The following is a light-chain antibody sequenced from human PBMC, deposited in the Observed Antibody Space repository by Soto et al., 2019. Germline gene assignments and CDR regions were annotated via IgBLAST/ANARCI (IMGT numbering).Light chain of an antibody. Sequence: DIQMTQSPSSLSASIGDRVTISCRASQGINTYLAWYQQKPVKAPKLLIYGASTLQSGVPSRFSGSGAETDFTLTISSLQPEDVATYYCQKPNSVFPVTFGPGTKVGV. CDR3: QKPNSVFPVT. J-gene: IGKJ3*01. CDR1: QGINTY. CDR2: GAS. V-gene: IGKV1-27*01.